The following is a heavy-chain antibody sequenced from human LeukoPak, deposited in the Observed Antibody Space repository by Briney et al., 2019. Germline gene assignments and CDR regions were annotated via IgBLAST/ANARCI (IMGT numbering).Heavy chain of an antibody. V-gene: IGHV3-30-3*01. Sequence: PGGSLRLSCAASGFTFRNYVIHWVRQAPGKGLEWVAVTSSDLNVKLYADSVKGRFTISRDNSRSTLYLQMNSLRPEDTAIYYCARRYFDSWGQGTPVTVSS. CDR1: GFTFRNYV. CDR3: ARRYFDS. CDR2: TSSDLNVK. J-gene: IGHJ4*02.